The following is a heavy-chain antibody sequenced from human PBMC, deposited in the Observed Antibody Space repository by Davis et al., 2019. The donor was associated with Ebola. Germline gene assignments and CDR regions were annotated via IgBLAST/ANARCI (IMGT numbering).Heavy chain of an antibody. CDR2: IIPIFGTA. D-gene: IGHD1-26*01. J-gene: IGHJ4*02. V-gene: IGHV1-69*13. CDR1: GGTFSSYA. CDR3: GGGVGALGY. Sequence: SVKVSCKASGGTFSSYAISWVRQAPGQGLEWMGGIIPIFGTANYAQKFQGRVTITADESTSTAYMELSSLRSEETAVYYWGGGVGALGYWGQGTLVTVSS.